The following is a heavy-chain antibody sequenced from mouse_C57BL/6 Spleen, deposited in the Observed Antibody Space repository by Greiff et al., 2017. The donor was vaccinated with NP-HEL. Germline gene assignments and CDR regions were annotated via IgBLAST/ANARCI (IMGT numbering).Heavy chain of an antibody. V-gene: IGHV1-26*01. CDR2: INPNNGGT. CDR1: GYTFTDYY. CDR3: ARPRGGYYFDY. Sequence: EVQLQQSGPELVKPGASVKISCKASGYTFTDYYMNWVKQSHGKSLEWIGDINPNNGGTSYNQKFKGKATLTVDKSSSTAYMELRSLTSEDSAVYYCARPRGGYYFDYWGQGTTLTVSS. J-gene: IGHJ2*01. D-gene: IGHD1-1*02.